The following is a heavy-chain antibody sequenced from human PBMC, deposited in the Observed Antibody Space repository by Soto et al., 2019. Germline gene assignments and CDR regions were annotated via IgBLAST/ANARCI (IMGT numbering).Heavy chain of an antibody. J-gene: IGHJ6*02. D-gene: IGHD3-16*01. CDR2: MNPNSANI. CDR3: AIEGVRGMDV. Sequence: QVQLVQSGAEVKKPGASVKVSCKASGYTFTSYDINWVRQATGQGLEWMGWMNPNSANIGYAQKFQGRVTMTRNTSLTTAYMELSSLRSEGTAGYYCAIEGVRGMDVWGQGTTVTVSS. CDR1: GYTFTSYD. V-gene: IGHV1-8*01.